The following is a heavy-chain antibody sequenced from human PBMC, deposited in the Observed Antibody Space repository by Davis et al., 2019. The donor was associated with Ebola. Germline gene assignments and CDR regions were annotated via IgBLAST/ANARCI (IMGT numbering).Heavy chain of an antibody. V-gene: IGHV3-15*07. Sequence: GESLKISCAVSGFAFSNAWMHWLRHAPGKGLEWVGRIKRKADGGTTDHAAPVKGRFTISRDDSKNTLYLQMNSRKTEETAVYYCTTVGGYIYGQRDYWGQGALVTVSS. CDR3: TTVGGYIYGQRDY. CDR2: IKRKADGGTT. CDR1: GFAFSNAW. J-gene: IGHJ4*02. D-gene: IGHD5-18*01.